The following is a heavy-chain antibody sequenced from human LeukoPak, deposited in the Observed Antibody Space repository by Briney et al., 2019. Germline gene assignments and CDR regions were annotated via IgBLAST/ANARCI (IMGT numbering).Heavy chain of an antibody. CDR2: INPIILAT. D-gene: IGHD6-19*01. Sequence: ASXKVSCKASGYTFTGYYVHWVRQAPGQGRVWIVLINPIILATHSAQKFHARVTMTSDTSISTAYMELSRLRSDDTAVYYCARDRGGWYGYWGQGTLVTVSS. CDR3: ARDRGGWYGY. J-gene: IGHJ4*02. V-gene: IGHV1-2*06. CDR1: GYTFTGYY.